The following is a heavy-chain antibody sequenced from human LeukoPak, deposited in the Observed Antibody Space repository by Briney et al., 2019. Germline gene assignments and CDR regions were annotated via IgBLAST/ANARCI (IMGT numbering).Heavy chain of an antibody. CDR2: INPNSGGT. CDR1: GYTFTGYY. J-gene: IGHJ4*02. CDR3: ARGTGYSSGWHSKGWVDY. Sequence: GASVKVSCKASGYTFTGYYMHWVRQAPGQGLEWMGWINPNSGGTNYAQKFQGRVTMTRDTSISTAYMELSRLRSDDTAVYYCARGTGYSSGWHSKGWVDYWGQGTLVTVSS. D-gene: IGHD6-19*01. V-gene: IGHV1-2*02.